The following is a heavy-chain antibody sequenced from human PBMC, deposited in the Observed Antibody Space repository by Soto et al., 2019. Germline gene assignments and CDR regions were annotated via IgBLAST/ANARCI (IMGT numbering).Heavy chain of an antibody. CDR3: AREQGSSWAYYYYGMDV. V-gene: IGHV3-53*01. J-gene: IGHJ6*02. Sequence: EVQLVESGGGLIQPGGSLRLSCAASGFTVSSNYMSWVRQAPGKGLEWVSVIYSGGSTYYADSVKGRFTISRDNSKNTLYLQMNSLRAEDTAVYYCAREQGSSWAYYYYGMDVWGQGTTVTVSS. CDR1: GFTVSSNY. CDR2: IYSGGST. D-gene: IGHD6-13*01.